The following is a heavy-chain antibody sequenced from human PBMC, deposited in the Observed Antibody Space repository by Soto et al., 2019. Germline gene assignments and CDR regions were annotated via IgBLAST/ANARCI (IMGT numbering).Heavy chain of an antibody. Sequence: QVQLQESGPGLVKPSETLSLTCTVSGGSVSSGSYYWSWIRQPPGKGLEWIGYIYYSGSTNYNPSLESRVTISVDTSKNQFSLKLSSVTAADTAVYYCARAGREMVTRSFGYWGQGTLVTVSS. CDR1: GGSVSSGSYY. CDR2: IYYSGST. V-gene: IGHV4-61*01. CDR3: ARAGREMVTRSFGY. J-gene: IGHJ4*02. D-gene: IGHD5-18*01.